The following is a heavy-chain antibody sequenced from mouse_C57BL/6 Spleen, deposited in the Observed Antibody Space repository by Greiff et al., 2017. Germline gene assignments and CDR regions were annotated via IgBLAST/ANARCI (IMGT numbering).Heavy chain of an antibody. Sequence: QVQLQQSGAELVKPGASVKLSCKASGYTFTSYWMQWVKQRPGQGLEWIGVIDPSDSYTNYNQKFKGKATLTVDTSSSTAYMQLSSLTSEDSAVYYCASGGYYDYWGQGTTLTVSS. D-gene: IGHD2-3*01. CDR3: ASGGYYDY. J-gene: IGHJ2*01. CDR2: IDPSDSYT. V-gene: IGHV1-50*01. CDR1: GYTFTSYW.